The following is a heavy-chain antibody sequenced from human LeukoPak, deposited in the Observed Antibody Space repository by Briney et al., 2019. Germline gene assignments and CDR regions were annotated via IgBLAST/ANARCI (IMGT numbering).Heavy chain of an antibody. J-gene: IGHJ3*01. CDR1: GFTFSTYW. CDR3: ARGISAVVPRAFDL. Sequence: GGSLRLSCAASGFTFSTYWMGWVRQAPGKGLEWVAKIKPDGSEKDHVDSVKGRFTISRDNARNSVSLQMSSLRAEDTAVYYCARGISAVVPRAFDLWGLGTMVTVSS. CDR2: IKPDGSEK. V-gene: IGHV3-7*01. D-gene: IGHD2-15*01.